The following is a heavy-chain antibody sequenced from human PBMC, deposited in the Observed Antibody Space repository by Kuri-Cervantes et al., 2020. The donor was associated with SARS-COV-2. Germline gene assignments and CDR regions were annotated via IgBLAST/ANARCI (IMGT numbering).Heavy chain of an antibody. J-gene: IGHJ4*02. D-gene: IGHD3-22*01. Sequence: GGSLRLSCAASGFTFSSYGMHWVRQAPGKGREWVAVISYDGSNKYYADSVKGRFTISRDNSKNTLYLQMNSLRAEDTAVYYCAKDLGGYVGYWGQGTLVTVSS. CDR3: AKDLGGYVGY. CDR2: ISYDGSNK. V-gene: IGHV3-30*18. CDR1: GFTFSSYG.